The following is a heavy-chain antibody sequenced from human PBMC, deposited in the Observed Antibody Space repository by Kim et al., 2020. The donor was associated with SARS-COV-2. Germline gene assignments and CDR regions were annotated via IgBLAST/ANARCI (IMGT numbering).Heavy chain of an antibody. CDR3: TRIGVVRWFDP. V-gene: IGHV3-48*03. CDR2: TI. J-gene: IGHJ5*02. Sequence: TIYYADSVKGRFTISRDNAKNSLYLQMNSLRAEDTAVYYCTRIGVVRWFDPWGRGTLVTVSS. D-gene: IGHD2-21*01.